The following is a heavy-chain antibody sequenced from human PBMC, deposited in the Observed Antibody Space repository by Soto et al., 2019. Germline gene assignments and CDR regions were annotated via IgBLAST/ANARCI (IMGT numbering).Heavy chain of an antibody. D-gene: IGHD2-15*01. J-gene: IGHJ6*02. V-gene: IGHV1-69*13. Sequence: SVKVSCKASGGTFSTHAIIWVRQAPGHGLEWMGGIIPISGTTYYTQKFQGRVTITADEPTSTAFMELSSLKSEDTAVFYCARGYCSGGNCYSGMDVWGQGTLVTVSS. CDR3: ARGYCSGGNCYSGMDV. CDR1: GGTFSTHA. CDR2: IIPISGTT.